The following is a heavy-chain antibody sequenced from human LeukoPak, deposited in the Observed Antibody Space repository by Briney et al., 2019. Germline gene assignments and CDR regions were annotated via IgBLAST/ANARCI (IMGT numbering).Heavy chain of an antibody. V-gene: IGHV3-21*01. CDR1: GFTFSRYS. CDR3: ASRNQYCGGDCFWAFDI. D-gene: IGHD2-21*02. J-gene: IGHJ3*02. CDR2: ISSSGSYI. Sequence: GRSLRLSCGASGFTFSRYSMNWVRQAPGKGLEWVSSISSSGSYIYYADSVKGRFTISRDNAKNSLYLHMNSLRAGATAVYYFASRNQYCGGDCFWAFDIWGQGTMVTVSS.